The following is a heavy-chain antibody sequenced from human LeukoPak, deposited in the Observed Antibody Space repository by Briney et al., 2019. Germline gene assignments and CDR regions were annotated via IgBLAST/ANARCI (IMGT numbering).Heavy chain of an antibody. CDR2: IIPILGIA. V-gene: IGHV1-69*04. CDR1: GGTFSSYA. CDR3: ARDVSGGSFDN. D-gene: IGHD3-10*01. Sequence: ASVKVSCKASGGTFSSYAISWVRQAPGQGLEWMGRIIPILGIANYAQKFQGRVTITADKSTSTAYMELSSLRSDDTAVYYCARDVSGGSFDNWGQGTLVTVSS. J-gene: IGHJ4*02.